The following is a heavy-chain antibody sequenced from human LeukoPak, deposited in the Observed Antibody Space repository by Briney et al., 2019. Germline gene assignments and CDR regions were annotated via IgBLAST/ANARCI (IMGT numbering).Heavy chain of an antibody. V-gene: IGHV3-21*05. D-gene: IGHD6-13*01. CDR3: ARGQTGYSDFLFDY. CDR1: GFTISSNS. CDR2: LSSSSTYI. J-gene: IGHJ4*02. Sequence: GGAVRLTCAASGFTISSNSVDWIREARGRGQVLVLWLSSSSTYIYYADSVKARFTSSRDNAKNSLYLQMKSLSAEDTAVYYCARGQTGYSDFLFDYWGQGTLVTVSS.